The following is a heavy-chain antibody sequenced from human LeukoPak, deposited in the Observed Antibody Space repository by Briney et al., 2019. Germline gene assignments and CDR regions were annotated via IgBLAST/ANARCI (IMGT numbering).Heavy chain of an antibody. Sequence: SESLSLTCDVSGYSISGGYFWGWIRQPPGMGLEWIGSTAHRGSTYYNPSLKGRVSISIDGSKNQFSLSLTSVTAADTAIYYCARVTRNSGWFFDYWGQGSLATVSS. CDR2: TAHRGST. CDR1: GYSISGGYF. D-gene: IGHD6-19*01. CDR3: ARVTRNSGWFFDY. V-gene: IGHV4-38-2*01. J-gene: IGHJ4*02.